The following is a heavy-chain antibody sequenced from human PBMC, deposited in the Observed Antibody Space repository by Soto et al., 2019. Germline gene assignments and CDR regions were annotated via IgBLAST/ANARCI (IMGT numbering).Heavy chain of an antibody. CDR1: GDSIQHTYW. J-gene: IGHJ6*02. CDR3: ARAVYCTTATCWDAFRDYNRDV. CDR2: IYHTGGR. D-gene: IGHD2-8*01. Sequence: PSATLLLTCFVSGDSIQHTYWWSWVRQAPEQGLEWIGEIYHTGGRSYMPSLRGRITLSVDTSKNQFSLKLTSVTAADTAVYYCARAVYCTTATCWDAFRDYNRDVWGPVTAVSVS. V-gene: IGHV4-4*02.